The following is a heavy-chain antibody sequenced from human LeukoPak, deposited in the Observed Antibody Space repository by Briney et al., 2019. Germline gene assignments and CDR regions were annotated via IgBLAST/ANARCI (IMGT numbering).Heavy chain of an antibody. V-gene: IGHV3-23*01. CDR3: AKDIRWASFES. CDR1: GFRFSNYG. CDR2: IIPTGSTT. Sequence: GGSLRLSCVASGFRFSNYGMNWVRQAPGKGLERVSGIIPTGSTTYYADSVKGRFTISRDNSKNTVYLHLNSLRVEDTAQYYCAKDIRWASFESWGQGTPVTVSS. J-gene: IGHJ4*02. D-gene: IGHD3-16*01.